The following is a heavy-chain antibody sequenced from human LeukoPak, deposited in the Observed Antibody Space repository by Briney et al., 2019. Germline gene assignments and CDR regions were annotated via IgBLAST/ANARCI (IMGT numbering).Heavy chain of an antibody. J-gene: IGHJ4*02. Sequence: PSEALSLTCAVYGGSFSGYYWSWIRQPPGKGLEWIGEINHSGSTNYNPSLKSRVTISVDTSKNQFSLKLSSVTAADTAVYYCARQQPPRDYWGQGTLVTVSS. CDR1: GGSFSGYY. CDR3: ARQQPPRDY. D-gene: IGHD1/OR15-1a*01. V-gene: IGHV4-34*01. CDR2: INHSGST.